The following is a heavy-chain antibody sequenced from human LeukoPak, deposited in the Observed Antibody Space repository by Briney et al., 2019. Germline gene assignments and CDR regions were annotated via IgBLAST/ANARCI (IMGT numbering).Heavy chain of an antibody. Sequence: PGGSLRLSCAASGFTFSSYSMNWVRQAPGKGLEWVSSISSSSSYIYYADSVKGRFTISRDNAKNSLYLQMNSLRAEDTAVYYCARDKNDFWSGPHGRGYFDYWGQGTLVTVSS. J-gene: IGHJ4*02. CDR2: ISSSSSYI. CDR3: ARDKNDFWSGPHGRGYFDY. V-gene: IGHV3-21*01. D-gene: IGHD3-3*01. CDR1: GFTFSSYS.